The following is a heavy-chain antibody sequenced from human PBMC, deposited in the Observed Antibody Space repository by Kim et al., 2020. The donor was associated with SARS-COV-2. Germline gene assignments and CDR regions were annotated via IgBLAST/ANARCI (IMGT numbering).Heavy chain of an antibody. Sequence: YDRDYGKSRFTITREHSKNMMFVQMNSLRAEDTAVYYCAKGSGRGDFDVWGQGTMVTVSS. J-gene: IGHJ3*01. CDR3: AKGSGRGDFDV. V-gene: IGHV3-23*01. D-gene: IGHD2-21*01.